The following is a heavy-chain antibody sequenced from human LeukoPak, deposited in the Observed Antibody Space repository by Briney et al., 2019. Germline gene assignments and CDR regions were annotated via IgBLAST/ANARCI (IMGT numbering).Heavy chain of an antibody. D-gene: IGHD6-19*01. V-gene: IGHV3-23*01. CDR2: ISGSGGST. J-gene: IGHJ6*02. CDR1: GFRFSSYA. CDR3: AKGARSGPYDYYAMDV. Sequence: GGSLRLSCAASGFRFSSYAMSWVRQAPGKGLEWVSAISGSGGSTNYADSVKGRFTISRDNSKNTLYLQMNSLRAEDTAVYYCAKGARSGPYDYYAMDVWGQGTTVTVSS.